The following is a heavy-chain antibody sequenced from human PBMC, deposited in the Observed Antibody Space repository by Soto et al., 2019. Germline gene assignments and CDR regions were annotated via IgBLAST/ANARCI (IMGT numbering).Heavy chain of an antibody. CDR3: AKDPSFGEQQPYYFDY. CDR2: ISGSGGST. CDR1: GFTFSSYA. D-gene: IGHD6-13*01. Sequence: PGGSLRLSCAASGFTFSSYAMSWVRQAPGKGLEWVSAISGSGGSTYYADSVKGRFTISRDNSKNTLYLQMNSLRAEDTAVYYCAKDPSFGEQQPYYFDYWGQGTLVTVSS. J-gene: IGHJ4*02. V-gene: IGHV3-23*01.